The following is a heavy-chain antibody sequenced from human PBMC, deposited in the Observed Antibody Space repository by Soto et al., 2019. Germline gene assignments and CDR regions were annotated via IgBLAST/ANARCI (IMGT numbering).Heavy chain of an antibody. D-gene: IGHD5-12*01. Sequence: QVPLVQSGAEVKKPGSSVKVSCKASGGTFSSYTISWVRQAPGQGLEWMGRIIPILGIANYAQKFQGTVTITADKSMSTAYMELSRLRSEDTAVYYCARENGGYSGYELAEYFQQWGQGTLVTVSS. CDR3: ARENGGYSGYELAEYFQQ. V-gene: IGHV1-69*08. CDR2: IIPILGIA. J-gene: IGHJ1*01. CDR1: GGTFSSYT.